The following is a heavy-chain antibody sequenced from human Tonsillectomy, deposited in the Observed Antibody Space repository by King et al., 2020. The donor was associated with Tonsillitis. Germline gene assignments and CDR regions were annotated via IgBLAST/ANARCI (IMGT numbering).Heavy chain of an antibody. D-gene: IGHD3-22*01. Sequence: MQLQESGPGLVKPSETLSLTCTVSGGSISSYYWSWIRQPPGKGLEWIGYIYYSGSTNYNPSLKSRVPISVDTSKNQFSLKLSSVTAADTAVYYCARHTDDSSGYYDTGRGFDYWGQGTLVTVSS. J-gene: IGHJ4*02. V-gene: IGHV4-59*08. CDR3: ARHTDDSSGYYDTGRGFDY. CDR2: IYYSGST. CDR1: GGSISSYY.